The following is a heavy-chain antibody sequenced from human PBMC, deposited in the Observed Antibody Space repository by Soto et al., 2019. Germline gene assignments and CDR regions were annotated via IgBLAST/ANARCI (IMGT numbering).Heavy chain of an antibody. D-gene: IGHD3-10*01. J-gene: IGHJ4*02. CDR1: GGSFSGYY. Sequence: PSETLSLTCAVYGGSFSGYYWTWIRQPPGTGLEWIGYIYYSGSTNYNPSLKSRVTISVDTSKNQFSLKLSSVTAADTAVYYCARGRLWFGGEINYWSQGTLVTVSS. CDR2: IYYSGST. V-gene: IGHV4-59*01. CDR3: ARGRLWFGGEINY.